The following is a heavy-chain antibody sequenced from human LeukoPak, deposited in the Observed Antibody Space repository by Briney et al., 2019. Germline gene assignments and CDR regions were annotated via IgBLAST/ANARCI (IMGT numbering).Heavy chain of an antibody. CDR3: ARHRYCSGGSCYDAFDI. CDR1: GGSISVYY. Sequence: SETLSLTCTVSGGSISVYYWSWIRQPPGKGLEWIGYIYYSGSTNYNPSLKSRVTISVDTSKNQFSLKLSSVTAADTAVYYCARHRYCSGGSCYDAFDIWGQGTMVTVSS. D-gene: IGHD2-15*01. V-gene: IGHV4-59*08. CDR2: IYYSGST. J-gene: IGHJ3*02.